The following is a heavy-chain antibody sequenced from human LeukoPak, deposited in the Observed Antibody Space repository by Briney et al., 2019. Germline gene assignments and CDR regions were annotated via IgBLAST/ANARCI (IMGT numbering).Heavy chain of an antibody. J-gene: IGHJ4*02. CDR1: GFTFSSYA. CDR3: AKERAGYCSGGSCYGY. V-gene: IGHV3-23*01. Sequence: GGPLRLSCAASGFTFSSYAMSWVRQAPGKGLEWVSAISGSGGSTYYADSVKGRFTISRDNSKNTLYLQMNSLRAEDTAVYYCAKERAGYCSGGSCYGYWGQGTLVTVSS. D-gene: IGHD2-15*01. CDR2: ISGSGGST.